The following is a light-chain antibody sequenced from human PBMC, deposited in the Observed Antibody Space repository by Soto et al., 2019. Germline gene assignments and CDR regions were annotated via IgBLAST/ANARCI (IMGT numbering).Light chain of an antibody. Sequence: QSVLTQPPSASGTPGQRVTISCSGSTSNIGSNHVYWYQQFPGAAPKLLMYRSDQRPTGVPDRFSGSKSGTSASLAISGLWSDDEADYYCSARDDSLNGVVFGGGTKLTVL. CDR3: SARDDSLNGVV. J-gene: IGLJ2*01. V-gene: IGLV1-47*03. CDR1: TSNIGSNH. CDR2: RSD.